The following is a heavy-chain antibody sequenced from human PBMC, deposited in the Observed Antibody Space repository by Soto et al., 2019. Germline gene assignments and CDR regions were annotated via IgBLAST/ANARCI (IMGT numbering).Heavy chain of an antibody. CDR3: ARHVRYSSSWF. Sequence: PSETLSLTCTVSGGYISSGSYYWGWIRQPPGKGLEWIGSIYYSGSTYYNPSLKSRVTISVDTSKNQFSLKLSSVTAADTAVYYCARHVRYSSSWFWGQGTLVTVSS. V-gene: IGHV4-39*01. D-gene: IGHD6-13*01. CDR1: GGYISSGSYY. J-gene: IGHJ4*02. CDR2: IYYSGST.